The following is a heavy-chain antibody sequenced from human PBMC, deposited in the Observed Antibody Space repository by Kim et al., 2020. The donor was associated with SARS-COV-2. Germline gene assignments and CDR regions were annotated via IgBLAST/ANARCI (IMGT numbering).Heavy chain of an antibody. CDR3: ARGRGMALGY. J-gene: IGHJ4*02. V-gene: IGHV4-34*01. CDR2: INHSGST. CDR1: GGSFSGYY. Sequence: SETLSLTCAVYGGSFSGYYWSWIRQPPGKGLEWIGEINHSGSTNYNPSLKSRVTISVDTSKNQFSLKLSSVTAADTAVYYCARGRGMALGYWGQGTLVTV. D-gene: IGHD3-10*01.